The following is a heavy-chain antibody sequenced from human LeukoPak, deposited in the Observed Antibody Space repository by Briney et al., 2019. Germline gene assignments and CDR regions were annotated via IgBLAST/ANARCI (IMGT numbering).Heavy chain of an antibody. CDR1: GSSISSGGYY. CDR2: IYYSGST. V-gene: IGHV4-31*03. J-gene: IGHJ4*02. D-gene: IGHD4-17*01. Sequence: SQTLSLTCTVSGSSISSGGYYWSWIRQHPGKGLEWIGYIYYSGSTYYNPSLKSRVTISVDTSKNQFSLKLSSVTAADTAVYYCARLSPAPTYFDYWGQGTLVTVSS. CDR3: ARLSPAPTYFDY.